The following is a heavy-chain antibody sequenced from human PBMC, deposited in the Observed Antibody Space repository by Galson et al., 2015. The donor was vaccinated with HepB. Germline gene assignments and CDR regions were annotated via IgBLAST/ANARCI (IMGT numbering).Heavy chain of an antibody. D-gene: IGHD3-10*01. Sequence: SLRLSCAASAFTFSSYSMSWVRQAPGKGLEWVSTISDSGSTYYADSVKGRLSISRDNSKSTLYLQMNSLRAEDTAVYYCAKTLWFGETPYFDYWGQGTLVTVSS. CDR3: AKTLWFGETPYFDY. V-gene: IGHV3-23*01. CDR2: ISDSGST. J-gene: IGHJ4*02. CDR1: AFTFSSYS.